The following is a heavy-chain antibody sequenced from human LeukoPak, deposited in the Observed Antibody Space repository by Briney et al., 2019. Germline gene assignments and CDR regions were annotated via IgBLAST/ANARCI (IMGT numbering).Heavy chain of an antibody. J-gene: IGHJ4*02. V-gene: IGHV3-21*04. CDR3: ARESAAVGFDY. Sequence: GGSLRLSCAASGFTFSSYTMNWVRQAPGKGLEWVSSISSSSSYIYYADSVKGRFTISRDNAKNSLYLQMNSLRAEDTAVYYCARESAAVGFDYWGQGTLVTVSS. CDR2: ISSSSSYI. D-gene: IGHD6-25*01. CDR1: GFTFSSYT.